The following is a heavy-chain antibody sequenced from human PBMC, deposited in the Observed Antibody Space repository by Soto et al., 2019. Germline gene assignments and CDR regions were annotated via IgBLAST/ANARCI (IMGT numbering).Heavy chain of an antibody. V-gene: IGHV3-30*18. CDR2: ISYDGSNK. J-gene: IGHJ3*02. Sequence: QVQLVESGGGVVQPGRSLRLSCAASGFTFSSYGMHWVRQAPGKGLEWVAVISYDGSNKYYADSVKGRFTISRDNSKNTLYLQMNSLRAEDTAVYYCAKDYYDSSGAGACDIWGQGTMVTVSS. CDR1: GFTFSSYG. CDR3: AKDYYDSSGAGACDI. D-gene: IGHD3-22*01.